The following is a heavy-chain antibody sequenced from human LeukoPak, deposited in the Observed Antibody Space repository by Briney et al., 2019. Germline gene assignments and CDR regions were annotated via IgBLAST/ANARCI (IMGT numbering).Heavy chain of an antibody. CDR2: IRCDGSNK. CDR3: ARDHSGNYYSGWFQH. D-gene: IGHD1-26*01. Sequence: PGRSLRLSCAASGFTFSSYGMHWVRQAPGKGLEWVAFIRCDGSNKNYADSVKGRFTISRDNSKNTLYLQMNSLRAEDTAVYYCARDHSGNYYSGWFQHWGQGTLVTVSS. V-gene: IGHV3-30*02. J-gene: IGHJ1*01. CDR1: GFTFSSYG.